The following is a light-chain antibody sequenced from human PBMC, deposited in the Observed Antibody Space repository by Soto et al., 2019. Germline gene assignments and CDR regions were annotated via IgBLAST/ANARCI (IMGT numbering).Light chain of an antibody. CDR2: EVS. V-gene: IGLV2-23*02. J-gene: IGLJ1*01. CDR1: SSDVGSYKY. Sequence: QSVLTQPASVSGSPGQSITISCTGTSSDVGSYKYVSWYQQHPGKAPKLMIYEVSKRPSGYANRFSGSKSGNTASLTISGLQAEDEADYYCCSYAGSSTYVFGTGTKLTVL. CDR3: CSYAGSSTYV.